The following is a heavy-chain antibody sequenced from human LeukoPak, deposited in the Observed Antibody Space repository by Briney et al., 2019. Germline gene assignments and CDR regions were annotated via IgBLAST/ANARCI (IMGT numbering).Heavy chain of an antibody. V-gene: IGHV1-2*02. D-gene: IGHD1-26*01. CDR1: GYTFTGCY. CDR2: IDPNSGGT. Sequence: ASVKVSCKASGYTFTGCYMHWVRQAPGQGLEWMGWIDPNSGGTNYAQKFQGRVTMTRDTSISTAYMELSRLRSDDTAVYYCAGVYWDYYFDYWGQGTLVTVSS. J-gene: IGHJ4*02. CDR3: AGVYWDYYFDY.